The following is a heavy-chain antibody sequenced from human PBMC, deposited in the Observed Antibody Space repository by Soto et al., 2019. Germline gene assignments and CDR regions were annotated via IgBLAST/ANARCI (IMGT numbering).Heavy chain of an antibody. CDR3: ARPDSSSWAAPFGS. J-gene: IGHJ4*02. CDR2: IYNGGTT. CDR1: GGSINTVNYY. Sequence: TSETLSLTCTVSGGSINTVNYYWSCIRQSPDKGLEWIGHIYNGGTTYNNPSLTSRVTISVDTSNNQFSLRLTSVTASDTAVYYCARPDSSSWAAPFGSWGQGTLVTVSS. D-gene: IGHD6-13*01. V-gene: IGHV4-30-4*01.